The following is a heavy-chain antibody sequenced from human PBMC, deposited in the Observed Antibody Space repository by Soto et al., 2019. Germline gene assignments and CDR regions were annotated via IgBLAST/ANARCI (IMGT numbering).Heavy chain of an antibody. CDR2: INWNGGST. D-gene: IGHD3-10*01. CDR3: ARDMVRGVNNWFDP. CDR1: GFTFDDYG. Sequence: GGSLRLSCAASGFTFDDYGMSWVRQAPGKGLEWVSGINWNGGSTGYADSVKGRFTISRDNAKNSLYLQMNSLRAEDTALYHCARDMVRGVNNWFDPWGQGTLVTVSS. V-gene: IGHV3-20*01. J-gene: IGHJ5*02.